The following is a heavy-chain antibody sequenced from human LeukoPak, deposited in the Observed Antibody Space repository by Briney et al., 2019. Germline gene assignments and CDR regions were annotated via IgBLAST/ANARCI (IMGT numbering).Heavy chain of an antibody. Sequence: GGSLRLSCAASGFTFSSYSMNWVRQAPGKGLEWVSYISSSSSTIYYADSVKGRFTISRDNAKNSLYLQMNSLRAEDTAVYYRARDTGITIFGVVGPEGYWGQGTLVTVSS. CDR2: ISSSSSTI. J-gene: IGHJ4*02. CDR1: GFTFSSYS. V-gene: IGHV3-48*01. D-gene: IGHD3-3*01. CDR3: ARDTGITIFGVVGPEGY.